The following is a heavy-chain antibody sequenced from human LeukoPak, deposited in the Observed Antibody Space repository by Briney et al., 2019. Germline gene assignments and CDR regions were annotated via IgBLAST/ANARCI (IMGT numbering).Heavy chain of an antibody. D-gene: IGHD3-22*01. CDR2: SRNKANSYST. V-gene: IGHV3-72*01. J-gene: IGHJ4*02. CDR1: GFTFSSYA. CDR3: ARANREAGYSLDY. Sequence: GGSLRLSCAASGFTFSSYAMSWVRQAPGKGLEWVGRSRNKANSYSTAYAASVKGRFIISRDDSKNSVYLQMNSLKTEDAAVYYCARANREAGYSLDYWGQGTLVTVSS.